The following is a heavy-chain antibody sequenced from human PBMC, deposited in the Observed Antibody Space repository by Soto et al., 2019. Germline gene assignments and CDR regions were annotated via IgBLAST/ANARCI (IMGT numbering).Heavy chain of an antibody. CDR1: GGSISSSSYY. J-gene: IGHJ6*02. CDR3: ARHRAYSSGWATAGYYGMDV. V-gene: IGHV4-39*01. D-gene: IGHD6-19*01. CDR2: IYYSGST. Sequence: PSETLSLTCTVSGGSISSSSYYWGWIRQPPGKGLEWIGSIYYSGSTYYNPSLKSRVTISVDTSKNQFSLKLSSVTAADTAVYYCARHRAYSSGWATAGYYGMDVWGQGTLVTVSS.